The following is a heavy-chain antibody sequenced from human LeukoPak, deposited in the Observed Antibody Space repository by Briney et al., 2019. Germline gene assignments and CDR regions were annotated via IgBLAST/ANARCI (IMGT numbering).Heavy chain of an antibody. CDR1: GGTFSSYA. CDR3: ARGYCSSTSCYGSGQYNWFDP. CDR2: IIPTLGIA. J-gene: IGHJ5*02. D-gene: IGHD2-2*01. Sequence: GASVKVSCKASGGTFSSYAISWVRQAPGQGLEWMGRIIPTLGIANYAQKFQGRVAITADKSTSTAYMELSSLRSEETAVYYCARGYCSSTSCYGSGQYNWFDPWGQGTLVTVSS. V-gene: IGHV1-69*04.